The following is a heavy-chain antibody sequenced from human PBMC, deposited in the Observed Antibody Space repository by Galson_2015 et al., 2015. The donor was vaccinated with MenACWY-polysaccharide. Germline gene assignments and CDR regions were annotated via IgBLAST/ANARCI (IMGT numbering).Heavy chain of an antibody. CDR3: ARAPTPYCSSTSCFNKYAFDV. Sequence: LSLTCTVSGGSITSRSYHWGWIRQPPGKGLEWIGIIYYRGNTYYNPSLESRVTISVDTSNNQFSLMLSSVTAADTALYYCARAPTPYCSSTSCFNKYAFDVWGQGTMVTVSS. V-gene: IGHV4-39*01. D-gene: IGHD2-2*01. CDR2: IYYRGNT. J-gene: IGHJ3*01. CDR1: GGSITSRSYH.